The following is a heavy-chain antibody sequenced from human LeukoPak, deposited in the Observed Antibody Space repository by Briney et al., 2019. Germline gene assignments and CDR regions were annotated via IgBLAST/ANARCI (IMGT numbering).Heavy chain of an antibody. D-gene: IGHD5-24*01. Sequence: GGSLRLSCAASGFDFSFYWMSWVRQAPGKGLEWVANIKQDGSETYYLNSVRGRFTISRDNAKNSLYLQMNSLRAEDTAVYYCARDGRDGYIYFDYWGQGTLVTVSS. V-gene: IGHV3-7*01. CDR1: GFDFSFYW. J-gene: IGHJ4*02. CDR3: ARDGRDGYIYFDY. CDR2: IKQDGSET.